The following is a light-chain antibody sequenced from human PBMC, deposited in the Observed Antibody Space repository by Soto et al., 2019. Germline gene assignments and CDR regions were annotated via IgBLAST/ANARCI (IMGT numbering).Light chain of an antibody. CDR1: QGISTF. Sequence: DIPMTQSPSSLSASVGDRVTITCRASQGISTFLAWHQQKPGKVPKLLIYAASTLQSGVPSRFSGSGSGTEFTLTITSLQPEDVATYSCEKYNSAPWTFGQGTKVEIK. CDR3: EKYNSAPWT. J-gene: IGKJ1*01. V-gene: IGKV1-27*01. CDR2: AAS.